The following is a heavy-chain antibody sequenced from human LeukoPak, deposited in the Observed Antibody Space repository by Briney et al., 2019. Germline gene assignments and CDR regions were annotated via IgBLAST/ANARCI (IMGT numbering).Heavy chain of an antibody. J-gene: IGHJ4*02. CDR3: AKDFVRLRLSLTSDTAMVTYFDY. Sequence: GGSLRLSCAASGFTFSSYAMSWVRQAPGKGLEWVSAISGSGGSTYYADSVKGRFTISRDNSKNTLYLQMNSLRAEDTAVYYCAKDFVRLRLSLTSDTAMVTYFDYWGQGTLVTVSS. D-gene: IGHD5-18*01. CDR1: GFTFSSYA. CDR2: ISGSGGST. V-gene: IGHV3-23*01.